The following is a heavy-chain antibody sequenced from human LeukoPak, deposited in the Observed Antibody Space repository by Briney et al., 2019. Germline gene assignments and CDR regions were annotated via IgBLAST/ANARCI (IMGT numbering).Heavy chain of an antibody. CDR3: ARMMYGNGWNRYYFDY. D-gene: IGHD6-19*01. CDR1: GDSISSYNHY. Sequence: PPETLSLTCAVSGDSISSYNHYWGWIRQPPGKGLEWLGSICYGGSTHDNPSLKSRVTISVDTSKNQFSPRVTSATAADTAVYYCARMMYGNGWNRYYFDYWGQGTLVTVSS. J-gene: IGHJ4*02. V-gene: IGHV4-39*01. CDR2: ICYGGST.